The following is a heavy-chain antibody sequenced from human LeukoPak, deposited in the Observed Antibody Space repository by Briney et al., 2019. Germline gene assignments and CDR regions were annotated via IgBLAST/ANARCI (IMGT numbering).Heavy chain of an antibody. CDR2: IYYSGST. J-gene: IGHJ6*03. CDR1: GGSISSYY. CDR3: ARGPSVPDYYYYYMDV. V-gene: IGHV4-59*01. Sequence: SETLSLTCSVSGGSISSYYWRWIRQPPGKGLEWVWYIYYSGSTNYNPSLKSRVTISVDTSKNQFSLKLSSVTAADTAVYYCARGPSVPDYYYYYMDVWGKGTTVTVSS.